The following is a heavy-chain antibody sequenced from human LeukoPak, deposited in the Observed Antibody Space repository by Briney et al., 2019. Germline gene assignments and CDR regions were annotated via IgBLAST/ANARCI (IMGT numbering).Heavy chain of an antibody. J-gene: IGHJ4*02. Sequence: GGSLRLSCAASGFTFSSFWMIWVRQAPGKGLEWVANIKEDGSEKKYYEDSVKGRFTISRDNTKKSLYLQMNSLRAEDTAVYYCARGGYRYEYWGQGTLVTVSS. V-gene: IGHV3-7*04. CDR3: ARGGYRYEY. CDR2: IKEDGSEKK. D-gene: IGHD5-12*01. CDR1: GFTFSSFW.